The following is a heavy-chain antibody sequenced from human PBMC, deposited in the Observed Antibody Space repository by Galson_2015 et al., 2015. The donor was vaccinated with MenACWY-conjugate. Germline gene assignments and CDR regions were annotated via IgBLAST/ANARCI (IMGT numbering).Heavy chain of an antibody. CDR1: GFTFSDYY. D-gene: IGHD6-19*01. CDR3: ARDRGGPVAGERGPANY. Sequence: SLRLSCAASGFTFSDYYMNWVRQAPGKGLEWISYISNTSGFRYYADSVKGRFTTSRDDAKNSLYLQMNSLRAEDTAVYYCARDRGGPVAGERGPANYWGQGALVTVSS. J-gene: IGHJ4*02. V-gene: IGHV3-11*05. CDR2: ISNTSGFR.